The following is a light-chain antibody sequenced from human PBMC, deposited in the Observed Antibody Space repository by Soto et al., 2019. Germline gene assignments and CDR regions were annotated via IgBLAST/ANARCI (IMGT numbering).Light chain of an antibody. Sequence: QSVLTQPASVSGSPGQSITISCTGTSSDVGGYNYVSWYQQHPGKAPKLMIYEVSNRPSGVPNRFSGPKSGNTASLTISGLQAEDEADYYCSSYTSSSTRVFGTGTKVTVL. CDR2: EVS. CDR3: SSYTSSSTRV. CDR1: SSDVGGYNY. J-gene: IGLJ1*01. V-gene: IGLV2-14*01.